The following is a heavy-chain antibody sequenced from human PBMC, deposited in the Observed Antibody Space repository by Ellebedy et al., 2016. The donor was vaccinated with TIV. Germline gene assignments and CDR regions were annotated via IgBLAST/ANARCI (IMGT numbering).Heavy chain of an antibody. V-gene: IGHV3-15*01. Sequence: GESLKISXAASGFTFSDAWMRWVRQAPGKGLEWVGRIKSKTDGEITDYAAPVEGRFTISRDDSKQTLYLQMNSLKTEDAAVYWCTTDLNWGQGALVTVSS. CDR2: IKSKTDGEIT. CDR1: GFTFSDAW. J-gene: IGHJ4*02. CDR3: TTDLN.